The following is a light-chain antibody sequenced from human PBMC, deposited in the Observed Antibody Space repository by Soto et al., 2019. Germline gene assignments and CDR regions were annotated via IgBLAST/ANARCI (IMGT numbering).Light chain of an antibody. V-gene: IGLV1-44*01. Sequence: QSVLTQPPSASGTPGQRVTISCSGSSSNIGSNSVDWYQQLPGTAPKFLIYGNNQRPSGVPDRFSGSKSGTSASLAISGLQSEDEADYYCAAWDDSLNGPGYVFGTGTKLTVL. CDR2: GNN. CDR1: SSNIGSNS. CDR3: AAWDDSLNGPGYV. J-gene: IGLJ1*01.